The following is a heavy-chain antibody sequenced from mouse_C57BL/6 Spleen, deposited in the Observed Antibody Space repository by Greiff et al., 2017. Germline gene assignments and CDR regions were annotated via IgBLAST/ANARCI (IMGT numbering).Heavy chain of an antibody. Sequence: QLQQSGPELVKPGASVKISCKASGYAFSSSWMNWVKQRPGKGLEWIGRIYPGDGDTNYNGKFKGKATLTADKSSSTAYMQLSSLTSEDSAVYFCARGTVVADYWGQGTTLTVSS. CDR1: GYAFSSSW. V-gene: IGHV1-82*01. CDR2: IYPGDGDT. CDR3: ARGTVVADY. D-gene: IGHD1-1*01. J-gene: IGHJ2*01.